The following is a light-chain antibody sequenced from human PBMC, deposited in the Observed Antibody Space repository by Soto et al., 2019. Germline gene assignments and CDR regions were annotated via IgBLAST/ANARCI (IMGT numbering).Light chain of an antibody. V-gene: IGKV3-15*01. CDR2: GAS. CDR3: QEYNNWPPWT. CDR1: QSVSSN. Sequence: DIVLTQSLGTLSVSPREPVTFSCRASQSVSSNLAWYQPKPGQAPRLLIYGASTRATGISARFSGSGSGTEFTLTINSLQSEDFAVYYCQEYNNWPPWTFGQGTKVDIK. J-gene: IGKJ1*01.